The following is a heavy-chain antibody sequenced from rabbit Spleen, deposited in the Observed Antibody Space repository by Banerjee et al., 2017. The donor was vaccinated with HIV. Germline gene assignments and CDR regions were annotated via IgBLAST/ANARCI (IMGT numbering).Heavy chain of an antibody. D-gene: IGHD1-1*01. V-gene: IGHV1S45*01. CDR1: GFDLSTYYY. CDR3: ASEGSGNRGFDL. CDR2: IYIDSGST. Sequence: QEQLEESGGGLVKPEGSLTLTCKASGFDLSTYYYMCWVRQAPGKGLEWIGCIYIDSGSTYYASWAKGRFAISKPSSTAVTLQMTSLTAADTATYFCASEGSGNRGFDLWGPGTLVTVS. J-gene: IGHJ4*01.